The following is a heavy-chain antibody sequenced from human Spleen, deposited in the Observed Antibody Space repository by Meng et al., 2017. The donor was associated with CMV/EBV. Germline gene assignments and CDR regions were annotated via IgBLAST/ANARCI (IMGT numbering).Heavy chain of an antibody. Sequence: VQPQGPGPGLVNPSQTLYFTCTVAGGSISSGDYYWSWIRQPPGKGLEWIGYIYYSGSTYYNPSLKSRVTISVDTSKNQFSLKLSSVTAADTAVYYCATSRFDPWGQGTLVTVSS. J-gene: IGHJ5*02. D-gene: IGHD6-6*01. CDR2: IYYSGST. CDR1: GGSISSGDYY. V-gene: IGHV4-30-4*08. CDR3: ATSRFDP.